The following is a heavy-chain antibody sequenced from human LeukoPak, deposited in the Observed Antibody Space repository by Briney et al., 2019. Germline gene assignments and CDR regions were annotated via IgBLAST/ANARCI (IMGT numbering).Heavy chain of an antibody. CDR2: IIPIFGTA. D-gene: IGHD3-16*01. J-gene: IGHJ2*01. V-gene: IGHV1-69*13. CDR1: GGTFSSYA. CDR3: ASLRNYGLPYWYFDL. Sequence: SVKVSCKASGGTFSSYAISWVRQAPGQGLEWMGGIIPIFGTANYAQKFQGRVTITADESTSTAYMELRSLRSEDTAVYYCASLRNYGLPYWYFDLWGRGTLVTVSS.